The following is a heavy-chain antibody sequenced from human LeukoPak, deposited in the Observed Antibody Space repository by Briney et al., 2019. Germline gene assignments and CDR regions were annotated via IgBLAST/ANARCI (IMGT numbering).Heavy chain of an antibody. J-gene: IGHJ4*02. CDR2: IIPIFGTA. CDR3: ARGPYPYYFDY. D-gene: IGHD2-21*01. V-gene: IGHV1-69*06. CDR1: GGTFSSYA. Sequence: GASVKVSCKASGGTFSSYAISWVRQAPGQGLEWMGGIIPIFGTANYAQKFQGRVTITADKSTSTAYMELSSLRSGDTAVYYCARGPYPYYFDYWGQGTLVTVSS.